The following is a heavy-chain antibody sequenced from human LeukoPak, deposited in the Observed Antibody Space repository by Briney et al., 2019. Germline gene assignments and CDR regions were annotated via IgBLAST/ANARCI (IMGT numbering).Heavy chain of an antibody. Sequence: GGSLRLLCAASGLTFSTYAMSWVPHAPREGLEGGSGISTSGGRTFYADSVKGRFTLSRDNSKNTLYLQMNSLRAEDTAVYYCAKTSGSYWNYFDYWGQGTLVTVSS. D-gene: IGHD1-26*01. J-gene: IGHJ4*02. CDR3: AKTSGSYWNYFDY. CDR2: ISTSGGRT. CDR1: GLTFSTYA. V-gene: IGHV3-23*01.